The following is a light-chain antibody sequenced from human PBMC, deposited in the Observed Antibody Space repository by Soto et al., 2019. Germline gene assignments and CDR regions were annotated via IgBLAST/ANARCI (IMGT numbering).Light chain of an antibody. Sequence: DIVLTQSPATLSLSPGERATLSCWASQSVSTYLAWYQQKPGQAPRLLIYDASSRATGIPARFSGSGSGTDFTLTIRSVEPEDFAVYYCQKRSNWITFGQGTRLEIK. CDR3: QKRSNWIT. CDR2: DAS. CDR1: QSVSTY. V-gene: IGKV3-11*01. J-gene: IGKJ5*01.